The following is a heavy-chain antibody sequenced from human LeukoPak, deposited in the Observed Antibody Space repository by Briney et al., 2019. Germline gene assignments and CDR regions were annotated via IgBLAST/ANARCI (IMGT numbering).Heavy chain of an antibody. Sequence: ASVKVSCKASGGTXSSYAISWXRXXXXXXXXWXGGIIPIFGTANYAQKFQGRVTITADESTSTAYMELSSLRSEDTAVYYCAREADDYGDYVVENWFDPWGQGTLVTVSS. CDR2: IIPIFGTA. D-gene: IGHD4-17*01. CDR1: GGTXSSYA. V-gene: IGHV1-69*13. J-gene: IGHJ5*02. CDR3: AREADDYGDYVVENWFDP.